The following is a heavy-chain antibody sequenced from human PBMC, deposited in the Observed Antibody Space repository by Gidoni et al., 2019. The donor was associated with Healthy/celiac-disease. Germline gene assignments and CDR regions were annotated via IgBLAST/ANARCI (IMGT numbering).Heavy chain of an antibody. CDR1: GGTFSSYA. Sequence: QVQLVQSGAEVKKPGSSVKVSCKASGGTFSSYAISWVRQAPGQGLEWLGGIIPMFGTAHYAQKFQGRVTITADESTSTAYMELSSLRSEDTAVYYCARDYSYYDSSGYRLRHTFDIWGQGTMVTVSS. CDR2: IIPMFGTA. CDR3: ARDYSYYDSSGYRLRHTFDI. V-gene: IGHV1-69*01. D-gene: IGHD3-22*01. J-gene: IGHJ3*02.